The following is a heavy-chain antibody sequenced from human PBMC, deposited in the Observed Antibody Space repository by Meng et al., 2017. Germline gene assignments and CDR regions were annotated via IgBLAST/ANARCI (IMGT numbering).Heavy chain of an antibody. Sequence: GESLKISCAASGFTFSSYEMNWVRQAPGKGLEWISYIHSSGSTVEYADSVKGRFTTARDNAENSLYLQMNSLRVEDTAVYYCARYSVVSTLRADYWGRGTLVTVPQ. D-gene: IGHD2-2*01. CDR3: ARYSVVSTLRADY. V-gene: IGHV3-48*03. CDR2: IHSSGSTV. J-gene: IGHJ4*02. CDR1: GFTFSSYE.